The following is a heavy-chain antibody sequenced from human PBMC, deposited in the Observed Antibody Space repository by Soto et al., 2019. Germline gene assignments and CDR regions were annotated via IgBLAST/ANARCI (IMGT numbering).Heavy chain of an antibody. Sequence: ASVKVSCKASGYTFTSYYMHWVRQAPGQGLEWMGIINPSGGSTSYAQKFQGRVTMTRDTSTSTVYMELSSLRSEDTAVYYCARDGHKITPRGYNWFDPWGQGTLVTVSS. CDR2: INPSGGST. V-gene: IGHV1-46*01. CDR1: GYTFTSYY. CDR3: ARDGHKITPRGYNWFDP. D-gene: IGHD3-10*01. J-gene: IGHJ5*02.